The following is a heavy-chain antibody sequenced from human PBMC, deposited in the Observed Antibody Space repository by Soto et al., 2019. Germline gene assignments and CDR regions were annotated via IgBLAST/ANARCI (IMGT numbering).Heavy chain of an antibody. CDR3: ARGSDYSRPTPFRRAGYYYYMDV. V-gene: IGHV4-34*01. CDR1: GGSFSGYY. Sequence: SETLSLTCAVYGGSFSGYYWSWIRQPPGKGLAWIGEINHSGSTNYNPSLKSRVTISVDTSKNQFSLKLSSVTAADTAVYYCARGSDYSRPTPFRRAGYYYYMDVWGKGTTVTVSS. CDR2: INHSGST. D-gene: IGHD4-4*01. J-gene: IGHJ6*03.